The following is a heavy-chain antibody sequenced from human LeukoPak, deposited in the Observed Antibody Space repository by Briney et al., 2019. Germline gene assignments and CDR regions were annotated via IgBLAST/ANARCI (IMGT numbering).Heavy chain of an antibody. CDR2: IYYSGST. D-gene: IGHD3-3*01. V-gene: IGHV4-59*12. Sequence: SETLSLTCTVSGGSISSYYWSWIRQPPGKGLEWIGYIYYSGSTNYNPSLKSRVTISVDTSKNQFSLKLSSVTAADTAVYYCARDKGSRITIFGVAEDAFDIWGQGTMVTVSS. CDR1: GGSISSYY. CDR3: ARDKGSRITIFGVAEDAFDI. J-gene: IGHJ3*02.